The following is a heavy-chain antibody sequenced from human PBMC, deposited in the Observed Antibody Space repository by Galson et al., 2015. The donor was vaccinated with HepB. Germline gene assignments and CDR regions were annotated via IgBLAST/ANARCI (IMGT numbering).Heavy chain of an antibody. J-gene: IGHJ4*02. CDR3: AGSPYYDSSGYPPGAYYFDY. CDR2: ISYDGSNK. D-gene: IGHD3-22*01. Sequence: SLRLSCAASGFTFSSYAMHWVRQAPGKGLEWVAVISYDGSNKYYADSVKGRFTISRDNSKNTLYLQMNSLRAEDTAVYYCAGSPYYDSSGYPPGAYYFDYWGQGTLVTVSS. V-gene: IGHV3-30-3*01. CDR1: GFTFSSYA.